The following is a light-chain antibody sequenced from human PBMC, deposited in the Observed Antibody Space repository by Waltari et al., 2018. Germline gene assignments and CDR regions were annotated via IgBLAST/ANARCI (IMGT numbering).Light chain of an antibody. CDR2: DAS. CDR3: QQYNNWPPYT. CDR1: QSVSSN. Sequence: ELVMTQSPATLSVSPGVRATLSCTASQSVSSNLAWSQQKPGQPLGLPIFDASRRATGIPARFSGSGSGTEFTLTISSLQSEDFAVYYCQQYNNWPPYTFGQGTKLDIK. V-gene: IGKV3-15*01. J-gene: IGKJ2*01.